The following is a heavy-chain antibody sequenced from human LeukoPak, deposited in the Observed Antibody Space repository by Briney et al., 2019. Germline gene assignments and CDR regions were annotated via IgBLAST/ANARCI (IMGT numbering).Heavy chain of an antibody. D-gene: IGHD2-15*01. Sequence: GGSLRLSCAASGFTFSSYAMSWVRQAPGKGLEWVSAISGSGGSTYYADSVKGRFTISRDNSKNTLYLQMNSLRAEDTAVYYCAIPTDIVVVVAATPDYWGQGTLVTVSS. CDR2: ISGSGGST. J-gene: IGHJ4*02. CDR1: GFTFSSYA. V-gene: IGHV3-23*01. CDR3: AIPTDIVVVVAATPDY.